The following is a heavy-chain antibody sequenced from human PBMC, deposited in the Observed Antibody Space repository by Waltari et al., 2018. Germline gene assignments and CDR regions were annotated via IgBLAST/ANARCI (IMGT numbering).Heavy chain of an antibody. D-gene: IGHD6-13*01. J-gene: IGHJ6*03. CDR1: GGSFSGYY. V-gene: IGHV4-34*01. CDR3: ARGGGSRWGSSSGFYYYYYMDV. Sequence: QVQLQQWGAGLLKPSETLSLTCAVYGGSFSGYYWSWIRQPPGKGLEWIGEINHSGRTNYNPSLKSRVTISVDTSKNQFSLKLSSVTAADTAVYYCARGGGSRWGSSSGFYYYYYMDVWGKGTTVTVSS. CDR2: INHSGRT.